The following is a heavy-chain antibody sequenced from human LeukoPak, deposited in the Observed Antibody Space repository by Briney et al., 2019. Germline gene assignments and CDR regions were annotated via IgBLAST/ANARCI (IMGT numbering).Heavy chain of an antibody. V-gene: IGHV3-30*04. Sequence: GGSLRLSCAASGFSFSDHSMHWVRQAPGKGLEWVTVISYDGSDKFYTDSVKGRFLISRDNSKNTLYLQMSSLKTEDTAVYHCTSGPLTGTTNYWGQGALVTVSS. CDR2: ISYDGSDK. J-gene: IGHJ4*02. CDR1: GFSFSDHS. CDR3: TSGPLTGTTNY. D-gene: IGHD1-7*01.